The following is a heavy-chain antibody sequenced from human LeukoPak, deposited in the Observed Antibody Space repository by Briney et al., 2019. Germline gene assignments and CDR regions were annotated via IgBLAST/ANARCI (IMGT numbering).Heavy chain of an antibody. J-gene: IGHJ4*02. CDR2: ISSSSSTI. CDR3: ASISAVYDYVWGSYRPFDY. Sequence: PGGSLRLSCAASGFTFSSYSMNWVRQAPGKGLEWVSYISSSSSTIYYADSVKGRFTISRDNAKNSLYLQMNSLRAEDTAVYYCASISAVYDYVWGSYRPFDYWGQGTLVTVSS. D-gene: IGHD3-16*02. V-gene: IGHV3-48*01. CDR1: GFTFSSYS.